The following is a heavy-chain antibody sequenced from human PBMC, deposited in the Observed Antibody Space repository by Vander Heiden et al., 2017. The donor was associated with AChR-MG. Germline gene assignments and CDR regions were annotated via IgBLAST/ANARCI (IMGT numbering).Heavy chain of an antibody. CDR3: AKAPRGIVELLWFDP. CDR1: GSTFRGYA. CDR2: ISGSGGST. V-gene: IGHV3-23*01. Sequence: EVQLLESGGGLVQPGGSLRLSCAASGSTFRGYAMSWVRQAPGKGLEWVSAISGSGGSTYYADSVKGRFTISRDNSKNTLYLQMNSLRAEDTAVYYCAKAPRGIVELLWFDPWGQGTLVTVSS. J-gene: IGHJ5*02. D-gene: IGHD1-7*01.